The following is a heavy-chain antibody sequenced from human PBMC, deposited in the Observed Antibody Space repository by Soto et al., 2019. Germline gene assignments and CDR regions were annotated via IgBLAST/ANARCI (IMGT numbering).Heavy chain of an antibody. CDR2: ISYDGSNK. D-gene: IGHD3-16*02. CDR3: ARDRGYVWGSYRYGWFDP. J-gene: IGHJ5*02. CDR1: GFTFSSYA. Sequence: QVQLVESGGGVVQPGRSLRLSCAASGFTFSSYAMHWVRQAPGKGLVWVAVISYDGSNKYYADSVKGRFTISRDNSKNTLYLQMNSLRAEDTAVYYCARDRGYVWGSYRYGWFDPWGQGTLVTVSS. V-gene: IGHV3-30-3*01.